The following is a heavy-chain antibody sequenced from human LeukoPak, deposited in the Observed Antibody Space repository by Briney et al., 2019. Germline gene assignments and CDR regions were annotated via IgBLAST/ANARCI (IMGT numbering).Heavy chain of an antibody. J-gene: IGHJ4*02. Sequence: GGSLRLSCAASGFTFSSYAMSWVRPAPGKGLEWVSAISGSGGSTYYADSVKGRLTISRDNSKNTLYLQMNSLRAEDTAVYYCAKSKRSSRYNYFDYWGQGTLVTVSS. CDR3: AKSKRSSRYNYFDY. V-gene: IGHV3-23*01. CDR1: GFTFSSYA. D-gene: IGHD6-13*01. CDR2: ISGSGGST.